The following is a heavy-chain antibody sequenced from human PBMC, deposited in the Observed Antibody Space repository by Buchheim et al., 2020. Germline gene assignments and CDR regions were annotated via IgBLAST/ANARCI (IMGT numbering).Heavy chain of an antibody. CDR3: ARGTIFGVVIPMNNWFDP. J-gene: IGHJ5*02. CDR2: INHSGST. CDR1: GGSFSGYY. Sequence: QVQLQQWGAGLLKPSETLSLTCAVYGGSFSGYYWSWIRQPPGKGLEWIGEINHSGSTNYYPSLKSRVTISVDTSKNQFSLTLSSVTAADTALYYCARGTIFGVVIPMNNWFDPWGQGTL. V-gene: IGHV4-34*01. D-gene: IGHD3-3*01.